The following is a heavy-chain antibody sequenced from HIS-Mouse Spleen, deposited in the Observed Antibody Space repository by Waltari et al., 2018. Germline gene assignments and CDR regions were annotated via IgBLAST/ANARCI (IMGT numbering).Heavy chain of an antibody. CDR3: ARADDFWSGSFDY. D-gene: IGHD3-3*01. V-gene: IGHV4-38-2*02. CDR1: GYSISSGYY. J-gene: IGHJ4*02. Sequence: QVQLQESGPGLVKPSETLSLTCTVPGYSISSGYYWGWIRQPPGKGLEWIGSIYHSGSTYYNPSLKSRVTISVDTSKNQFSLKLSSVTAADTAVYYCARADDFWSGSFDYWGQGTLVTVSS. CDR2: IYHSGST.